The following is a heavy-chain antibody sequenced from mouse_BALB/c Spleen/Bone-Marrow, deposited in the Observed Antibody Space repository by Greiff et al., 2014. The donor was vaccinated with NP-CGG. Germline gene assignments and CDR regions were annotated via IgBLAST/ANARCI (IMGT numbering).Heavy chain of an antibody. J-gene: IGHJ3*01. CDR3: ARSPGEVNY. Sequence: VQLQQSGAELVKPGASVKLSCTASGFNIKDAYMPWVKQRPAPGLEWIGRIAPANGNTEYDPKFLDKATITADTSSNTAYLQLSSLTSEDTAVYYCARSPGEVNYWGQGTLVTVSA. CDR1: GFNIKDAY. CDR2: IAPANGNT. V-gene: IGHV14-3*02. D-gene: IGHD1-3*01.